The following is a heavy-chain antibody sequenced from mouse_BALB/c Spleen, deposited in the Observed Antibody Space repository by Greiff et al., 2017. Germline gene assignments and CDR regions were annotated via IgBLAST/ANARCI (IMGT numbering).Heavy chain of an antibody. CDR1: GFTFSSYA. CDR2: ISSGGST. Sequence: DVMLVESGGGLVKPGGSLKLSCAASGFTFSSYAMSWVRQTPEKRLEWVASISSGGSTYYPDSVKGRFTISRDNARNILYLQMSSLRSEDTAMYYCARGKLLLYYFDYWGQGTTLTVSS. CDR3: ARGKLLLYYFDY. D-gene: IGHD1-1*01. V-gene: IGHV5-6-5*01. J-gene: IGHJ2*01.